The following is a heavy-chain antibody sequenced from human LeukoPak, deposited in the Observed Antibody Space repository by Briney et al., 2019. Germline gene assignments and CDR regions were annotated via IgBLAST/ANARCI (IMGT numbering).Heavy chain of an antibody. CDR3: AGLAAAGHDAFDI. D-gene: IGHD6-13*01. Sequence: GASVKVSCKASGYTFTSYDINWVRQATGQGLEWMGWMNPNSSNTGYAQKFQGRVTMTRNTSISTAYMELSSLRSEDTAVYYCAGLAAAGHDAFDIWGQGTMVTVSS. CDR2: MNPNSSNT. CDR1: GYTFTSYD. V-gene: IGHV1-8*01. J-gene: IGHJ3*02.